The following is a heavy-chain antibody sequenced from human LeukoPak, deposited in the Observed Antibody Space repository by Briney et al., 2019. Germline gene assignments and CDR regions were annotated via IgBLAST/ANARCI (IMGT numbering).Heavy chain of an antibody. D-gene: IGHD4-17*01. CDR1: GFPFSSYA. V-gene: IGHV3-23*01. CDR3: VKGGVYGDYYFDY. CDR2: VSGSGGGT. J-gene: IGHJ4*02. Sequence: PWGSLRLSCAASGFPFSSYAMSWVRQAPGKGLEWVSVVSGSGGGTYYADSVKGRFAISGDNSKNTVYLQMNSLRAEDTALYYCVKGGVYGDYYFDYWGQGTLVTVSS.